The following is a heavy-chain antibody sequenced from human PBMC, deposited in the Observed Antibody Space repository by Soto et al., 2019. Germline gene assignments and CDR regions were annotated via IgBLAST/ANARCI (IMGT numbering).Heavy chain of an antibody. Sequence: SVTLSCTASGSTFTSYGISWVRQTPGQGLEWMGWISAYNGNTNYAQKLQGRVTMTTDTSTSTAYMELRSLRSDDTAVYYCARRVDTAISDWFDPWGQGTLVTVA. D-gene: IGHD5-18*01. CDR1: GSTFTSYG. CDR2: ISAYNGNT. CDR3: ARRVDTAISDWFDP. J-gene: IGHJ5*02. V-gene: IGHV1-18*01.